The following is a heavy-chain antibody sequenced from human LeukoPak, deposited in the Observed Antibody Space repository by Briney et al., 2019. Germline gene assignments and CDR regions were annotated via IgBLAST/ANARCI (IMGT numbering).Heavy chain of an antibody. D-gene: IGHD5-12*01. CDR3: ARVLRGPGYSGYYYYYYMDV. J-gene: IGHJ6*03. Sequence: SETLSLTCTVSGGSISSYYWSWIRQPAGKGLEWIGRIYTSGSTNYNPSLKSRVTMSVDTSKNQFSLKLSSVTAADTAVYYCARVLRGPGYSGYYYYYYMDVWGKGTTVTVSS. CDR2: IYTSGST. CDR1: GGSISSYY. V-gene: IGHV4-4*07.